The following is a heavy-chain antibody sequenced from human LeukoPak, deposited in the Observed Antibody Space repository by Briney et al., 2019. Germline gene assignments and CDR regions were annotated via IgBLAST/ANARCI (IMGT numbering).Heavy chain of an antibody. CDR2: IIPIFGTA. D-gene: IGHD5-18*01. V-gene: IGHV1-69*06. CDR3: ARDLVDTAMAYDY. Sequence: ASVKVSCKASGYTFTSYGISWVRQAPGQGLEWMGGIIPIFGTANYAQKFQGRVTITADKSTSTAYMELSSLRSEDTAVYYCARDLVDTAMAYDYWGQGTLVTVSS. J-gene: IGHJ4*02. CDR1: GYTFTSYG.